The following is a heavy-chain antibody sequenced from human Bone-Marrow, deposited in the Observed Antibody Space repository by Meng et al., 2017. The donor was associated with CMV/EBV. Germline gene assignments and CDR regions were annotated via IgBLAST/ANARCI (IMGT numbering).Heavy chain of an antibody. V-gene: IGHV3-15*01. Sequence: GESLKISCAVSGFTFSDYGMYWVRQAPGKGLEWVGRIKSKTDGGTTDYAAPVKGRFTISRDDSKNTLYLQMNSLKTEDTAVYYCTTDRIVGATYYYYYGMDVWGQGTTVTVYS. CDR2: IKSKTDGGTT. CDR3: TTDRIVGATYYYYYGMDV. CDR1: GFTFSDYG. D-gene: IGHD1-26*01. J-gene: IGHJ6*02.